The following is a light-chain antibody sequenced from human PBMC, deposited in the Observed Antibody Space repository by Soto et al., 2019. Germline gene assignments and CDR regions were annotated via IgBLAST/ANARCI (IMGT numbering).Light chain of an antibody. CDR3: SSYTSSSTQV. CDR2: DVS. V-gene: IGLV2-14*01. J-gene: IGLJ1*01. Sequence: QSALTQPASVSGSPGQSITISCTGTSSDVGGYNFVSWYQQYPGKAPKLMIYDVSDRPSGVSNRFSGPKSANTASLTISGLQAEDEADYYCSSYTSSSTQVFGTGTKVTVL. CDR1: SSDVGGYNF.